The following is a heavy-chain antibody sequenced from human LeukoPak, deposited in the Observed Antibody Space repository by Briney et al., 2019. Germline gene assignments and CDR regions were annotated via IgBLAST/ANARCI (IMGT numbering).Heavy chain of an antibody. J-gene: IGHJ4*02. V-gene: IGHV1-2*02. CDR3: ARAPRLLYYFDY. D-gene: IGHD2-15*01. CDR1: GYTFTGYY. Sequence: AASVKVSCKASGYTFTGYYMHWVRQAPGQGLEWMGWINPNSGGTNYAQKFQGRVTMTRDTSISTAYMELSRLRSDGTAVYYCARAPRLLYYFDYWGQGTLVTVSS. CDR2: INPNSGGT.